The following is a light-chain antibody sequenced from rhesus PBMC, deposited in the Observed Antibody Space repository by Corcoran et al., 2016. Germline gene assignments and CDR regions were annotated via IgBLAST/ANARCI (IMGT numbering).Light chain of an antibody. CDR1: QGISDW. V-gene: IGKV1-69*01. CDR2: RAS. CDR3: QQHDNSPYS. J-gene: IGKJ2*01. Sequence: DIQMTQSPSSLSASVGDRVTITRRASQGISDWLAWYQQKTGKAPKLLIYRASNLETGFPTRFSGVGSGTAFTLTIRSLQPEYIAPYYCQQHDNSPYSFGQGTKVQIK.